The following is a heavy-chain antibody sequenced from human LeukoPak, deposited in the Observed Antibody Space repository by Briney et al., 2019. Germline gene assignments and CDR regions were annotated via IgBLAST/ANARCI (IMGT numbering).Heavy chain of an antibody. D-gene: IGHD1-26*01. CDR2: INPNSGGT. CDR1: GYTFTGYY. Sequence: ASVKVSCKASGYTFTGYYMHWVRQAPGQGLEWMGWINPNSGGTNYAQKFQGRVTMTRDTSISTAYMELSRLRSDDTAVYYCARDSDPDDEWELGHAAFDIWGQGTMVTVSS. V-gene: IGHV1-2*02. J-gene: IGHJ3*02. CDR3: ARDSDPDDEWELGHAAFDI.